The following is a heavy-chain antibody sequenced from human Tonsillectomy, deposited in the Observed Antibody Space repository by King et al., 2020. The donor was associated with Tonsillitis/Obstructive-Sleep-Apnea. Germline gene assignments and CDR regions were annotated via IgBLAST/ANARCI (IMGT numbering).Heavy chain of an antibody. CDR1: EFTFSTYA. Sequence: VQLVESGGGVVQPGRSLRLSCAASEFTFSTYAMHWVRQAPGKGLEWVSVISYDGSKTDYADSVKGRFTISRDISKNTLYLQMSSLRAEDTALYYCAGGDNYGSGSYYKSGGYFQHWGLGTLLTVSS. J-gene: IGHJ1*01. CDR3: AGGDNYGSGSYYKSGGYFQH. CDR2: ISYDGSKT. V-gene: IGHV3-30*04. D-gene: IGHD3-10*01.